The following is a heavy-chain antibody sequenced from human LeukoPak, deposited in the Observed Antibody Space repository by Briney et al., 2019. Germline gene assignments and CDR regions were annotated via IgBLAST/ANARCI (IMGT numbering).Heavy chain of an antibody. CDR1: GFTFSSYA. CDR2: ISGSGGST. J-gene: IGHJ1*01. V-gene: IGHV3-23*01. CDR3: AKLDCSGGSCYTPGGYFQH. D-gene: IGHD2-15*01. Sequence: GGSLRLSCAASGFTFSSYAMSWVRQAPGEGLEWVSAISGSGGSTYYADSVKGRFTISRDNSKNTLYLQMNSLRAEDTAVYYRAKLDCSGGSCYTPGGYFQHWGQGTLVTVSS.